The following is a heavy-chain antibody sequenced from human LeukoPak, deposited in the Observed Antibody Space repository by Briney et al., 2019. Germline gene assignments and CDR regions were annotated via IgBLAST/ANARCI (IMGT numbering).Heavy chain of an antibody. CDR1: GFTFNSYT. CDR2: ISSHGAST. CDR3: AIAAAGTLADY. J-gene: IGHJ4*02. D-gene: IGHD6-13*01. V-gene: IGHV3-64D*09. Sequence: GGSLRLSCSASGFTFNSYTMHGVRQAPGKGLDYVSAISSHGASTYYADSVKGRFTISRDNSRDTLYLQMSSVRAEDTAVYYCAIAAAGTLADYWGQGTLVTVSS.